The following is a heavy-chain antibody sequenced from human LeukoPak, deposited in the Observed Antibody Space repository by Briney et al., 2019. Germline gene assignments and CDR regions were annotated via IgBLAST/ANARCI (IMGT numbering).Heavy chain of an antibody. CDR3: ARSACGGNPPFGY. J-gene: IGHJ4*02. CDR1: GGSISSHY. V-gene: IGHV4-59*11. Sequence: SETLSLTCTVSGGSISSHYWSWIRQPPGKGLEWIGYIYYSGSTNYNPSLKSRVTISVDTSKNQFSLKLSSVTAADTAVYYCARSACGGNPPFGYWGQGTLVTVSS. D-gene: IGHD4-23*01. CDR2: IYYSGST.